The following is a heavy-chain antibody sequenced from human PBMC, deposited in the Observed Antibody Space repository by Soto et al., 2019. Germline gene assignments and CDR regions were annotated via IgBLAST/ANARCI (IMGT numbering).Heavy chain of an antibody. CDR1: GYTFTGYY. D-gene: IGHD3-22*01. J-gene: IGHJ4*02. Sequence: ASVKVSCKASGYTFTGYYMHWVRQAPGQGXEWMGWINPNSGGTNYAQKFQGRVTMTRDTSISTAYMELSRLRSDDTAVYYCARDFYYDSSGYYYGSPDYWGQGTLVTVSS. CDR3: ARDFYYDSSGYYYGSPDY. CDR2: INPNSGGT. V-gene: IGHV1-2*02.